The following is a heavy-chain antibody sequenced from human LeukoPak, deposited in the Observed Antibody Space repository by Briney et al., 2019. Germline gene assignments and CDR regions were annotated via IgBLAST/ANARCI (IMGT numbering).Heavy chain of an antibody. CDR3: ARDRSSGWYGDAFDI. CDR2: IIPIFGTA. CDR1: GGTFSSYA. D-gene: IGHD6-19*01. Sequence: SVKVSCKASGGTFSSYAISWVRQAPGPGLEWMGRIIPIFGTANYAQKFQGRVTITTDESTSTAYMELSSLRSEDTAVYYCARDRSSGWYGDAFDIWGQGTMVTVSS. V-gene: IGHV1-69*05. J-gene: IGHJ3*02.